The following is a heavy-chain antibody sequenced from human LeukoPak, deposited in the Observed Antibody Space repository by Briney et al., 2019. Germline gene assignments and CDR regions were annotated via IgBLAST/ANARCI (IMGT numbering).Heavy chain of an antibody. CDR3: ARHYDLYYYTDV. CDR2: MSYSGIT. V-gene: IGHV4-31*03. D-gene: IGHD3-22*01. J-gene: IGHJ6*03. CDR1: GGSISSGGYY. Sequence: SETLSLTCTVSGGSISSGGYYWSWLRQHPGKGLEWIAYMSYSGITYYNPSLKSRVTMSVDTSKNQFSLRLSSVTAADTAVYYCARHYDLYYYTDVWGKGTTVTVSS.